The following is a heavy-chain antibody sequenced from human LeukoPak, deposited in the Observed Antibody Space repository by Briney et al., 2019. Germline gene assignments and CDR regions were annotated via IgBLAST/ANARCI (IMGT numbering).Heavy chain of an antibody. Sequence: SETLSLTCTVSGGSISSYCWSWIRQPPGKGLEWIGYIYYSGSTNYNPSLKSRVTISVDTSKNQFSLKLSSVTAADTAVYYCAGESRWEIHWYFDLWGRGTLVTVSS. CDR1: GGSISSYC. V-gene: IGHV4-59*01. CDR2: IYYSGST. J-gene: IGHJ2*01. CDR3: AGESRWEIHWYFDL. D-gene: IGHD1-26*01.